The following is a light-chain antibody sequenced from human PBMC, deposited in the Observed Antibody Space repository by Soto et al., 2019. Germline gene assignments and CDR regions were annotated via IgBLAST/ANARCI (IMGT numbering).Light chain of an antibody. CDR3: QHYNDWPPTWL. CDR1: QSVSSK. Sequence: EIVMTQSPATLSVSPGERATLSCRTSQSVSSKLAWYQQKPGQAPRVLIYGASTRATGIPARFSGSGSGTEFTLTINSLQSDDFAFYYCQHYNDWPPTWLFGQGTRVEIK. V-gene: IGKV3-15*01. J-gene: IGKJ1*01. CDR2: GAS.